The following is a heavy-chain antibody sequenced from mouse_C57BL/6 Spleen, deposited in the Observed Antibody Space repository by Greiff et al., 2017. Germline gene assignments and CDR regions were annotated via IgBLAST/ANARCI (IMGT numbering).Heavy chain of an antibody. Sequence: QVQLQQPGAELVKPGASVKLSCKASGYTFTSYWMHWVKQRPGRGLEWIGRIAHNSGGTKYNEKFKSQATLTVDKPTSTVYMQLSILTSEDSAVYDCARDAFDDWGQGTTLTVST. J-gene: IGHJ2*01. CDR2: IAHNSGGT. V-gene: IGHV1-72*01. CDR3: ARDAFDD. CDR1: GYTFTSYW.